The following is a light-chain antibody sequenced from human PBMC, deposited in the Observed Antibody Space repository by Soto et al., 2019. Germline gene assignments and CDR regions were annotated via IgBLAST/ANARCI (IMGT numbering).Light chain of an antibody. CDR2: KVS. Sequence: DVVMTQSPLSLPVTLGQPASISCSSSQSLVYSDGNAYLNWFHQRPGQSPRRLIYKVSNRDSGVPDRFSGSGSGTDFTLKITRVEAEDVGIYYCMQGTHWPPTFGRGTKVEIK. CDR3: MQGTHWPPT. V-gene: IGKV2-30*01. J-gene: IGKJ1*01. CDR1: QSLVYSDGNAY.